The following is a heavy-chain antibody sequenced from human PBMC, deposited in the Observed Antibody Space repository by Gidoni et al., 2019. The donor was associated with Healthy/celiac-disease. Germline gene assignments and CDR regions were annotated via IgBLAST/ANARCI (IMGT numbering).Heavy chain of an antibody. CDR3: AKGRSWYYYYYDMDV. D-gene: IGHD6-13*01. CDR1: GFTFPNFA. Sequence: EVQLLESGGGLVQPGGSLRLSCAAAGFTFPNFAMSWVRRAPGRGLEWCSVISNTGDNTYYADSVKGRFTISRDISRNTLYLQMNSLRAEDTAVYYCAKGRSWYYYYYDMDVWGQGTTVTVSS. J-gene: IGHJ6*02. CDR2: ISNTGDNT. V-gene: IGHV3-23*01.